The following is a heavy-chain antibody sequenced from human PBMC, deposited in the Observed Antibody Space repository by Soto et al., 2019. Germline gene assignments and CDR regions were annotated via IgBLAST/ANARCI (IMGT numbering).Heavy chain of an antibody. CDR1: GFSVSDNF. J-gene: IGHJ4*02. Sequence: LVESGGGLVQAGESLRLSCAVSGFSVSDNFMTWVRQAPGKGLEWNSVIYNDGTTYHADSVKGRFIASRDNSQNRLYLQMNNLRVEDSAVYFCARDTHSAVRSDWWGQGTLVTVAS. D-gene: IGHD3-9*01. CDR2: IYNDGTT. CDR3: ARDTHSAVRSDW. V-gene: IGHV3-66*01.